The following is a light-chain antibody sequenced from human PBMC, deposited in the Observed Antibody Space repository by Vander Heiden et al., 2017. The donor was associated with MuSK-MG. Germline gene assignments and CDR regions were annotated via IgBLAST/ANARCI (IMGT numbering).Light chain of an antibody. Sequence: EIVLTQSPGTLSLSPGERATLSCRASQSVGGCLAWYQRKPGQVPRLLFYGASNRGTAIPARFSASGSGTDFTLTIGSLEPEDFAVYFCQQCHGWPRTFGQGTKVEIK. V-gene: IGKV3-11*01. CDR3: QQCHGWPRT. CDR2: GAS. J-gene: IGKJ1*01. CDR1: QSVGGC.